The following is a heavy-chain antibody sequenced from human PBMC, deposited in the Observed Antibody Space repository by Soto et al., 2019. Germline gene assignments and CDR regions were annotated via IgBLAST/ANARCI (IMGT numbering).Heavy chain of an antibody. Sequence: GGSLRLSCAASGFTFSDYYMSWIRQAPGKGLEWVSYISSSGSTIYYADSVKGRFTISRDNAKNSLYLQMNSLRAEDTAVYYCARCSNYDFWSGYDAFDIWGQGTMVTVSS. D-gene: IGHD3-3*01. J-gene: IGHJ3*02. CDR2: ISSSGSTI. V-gene: IGHV3-11*01. CDR1: GFTFSDYY. CDR3: ARCSNYDFWSGYDAFDI.